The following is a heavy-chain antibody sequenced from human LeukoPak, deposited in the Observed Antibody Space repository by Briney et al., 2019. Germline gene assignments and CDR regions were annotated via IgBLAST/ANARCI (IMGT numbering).Heavy chain of an antibody. CDR1: GFTFSAFA. CDR2: ITDDGYNT. J-gene: IGHJ3*01. CDR3: AKFKGVTLGAFDL. D-gene: IGHD2/OR15-2a*01. Sequence: GGSLRLSCAASGFTFSAFAMTWVRQAPGKGLEWVSTITDDGYNTYSADSVKGRITFSRDNSKNTLYLQMNSLRAEDTAVYYCAKFKGVTLGAFDLWGQGTMVTVSS. V-gene: IGHV3-23*01.